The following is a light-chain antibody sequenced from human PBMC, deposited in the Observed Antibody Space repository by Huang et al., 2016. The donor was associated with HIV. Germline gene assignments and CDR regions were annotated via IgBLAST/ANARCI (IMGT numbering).Light chain of an antibody. CDR1: QSVSNY. V-gene: IGKV3-11*01. CDR2: DAS. Sequence: EIVLTQSPATLSLSPGESATLSCRASQSVSNYLSWYQHNPGQAPRLLIYDASNRAAGIPARFSGSGSGTDFTLTISGLEPEDFAVYYCQQRSRWPPIFSFGPGTTVHLK. J-gene: IGKJ3*01. CDR3: QQRSRWPPIFS.